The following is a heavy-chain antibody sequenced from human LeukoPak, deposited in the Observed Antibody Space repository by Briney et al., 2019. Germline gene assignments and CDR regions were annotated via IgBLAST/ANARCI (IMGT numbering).Heavy chain of an antibody. CDR2: ISAYNGNT. CDR1: GYTFTSYG. Sequence: ASVKVSCKASGYTFTSYGISWVRQAPGQGLEWMGWISAYNGNTNYAQKLQGRVTMTTDTSTSTAYMELTSLTSEDTAVYYCATAGDFNDISGHDYWGQGTLVTVTS. CDR3: ATAGDFNDISGHDY. V-gene: IGHV1-18*01. D-gene: IGHD3-22*01. J-gene: IGHJ4*02.